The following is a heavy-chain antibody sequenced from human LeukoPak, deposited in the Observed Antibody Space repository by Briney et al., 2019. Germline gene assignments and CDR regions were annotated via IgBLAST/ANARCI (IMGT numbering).Heavy chain of an antibody. V-gene: IGHV3-21*01. CDR3: AKNYYDSSGLFDY. CDR1: GFTFSSYT. CDR2: ISSSSSYI. D-gene: IGHD3-22*01. J-gene: IGHJ4*02. Sequence: GGSLRLSCAASGFTFSSYTMSWVRQPPGKGLEWVSSISSSSSYIYYADSVKGRFTISRDNVKNSLYLQMNSLRADDTAVYYCAKNYYDSSGLFDYWGQGTLVTVSS.